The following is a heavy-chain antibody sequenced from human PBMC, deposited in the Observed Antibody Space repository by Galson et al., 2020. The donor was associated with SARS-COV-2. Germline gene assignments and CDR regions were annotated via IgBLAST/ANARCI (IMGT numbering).Heavy chain of an antibody. CDR2: IYYSGST. D-gene: IGHD2-8*01. CDR1: GGSISSSSYY. CDR3: ARARQLGYCTNGVCYTHSIYFDY. V-gene: IGHV4-39*07. Sequence: SETLSLTCTVSGGSISSSSYYWGRIRQPPGKGLEWIGSIYYSGSTYSNPSLKRRATITVNKSKNQFSLKLSPVTAADTAVYYCARARQLGYCTNGVCYTHSIYFDYWGQGTLVTVSS. J-gene: IGHJ4*02.